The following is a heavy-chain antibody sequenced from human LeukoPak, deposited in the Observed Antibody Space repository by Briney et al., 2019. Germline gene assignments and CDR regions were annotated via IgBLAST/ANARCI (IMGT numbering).Heavy chain of an antibody. D-gene: IGHD3-10*01. CDR1: GDRLTELS. CDR3: STATDADGSKGWFDP. V-gene: IGHV1-24*01. J-gene: IGHJ5*02. CDR2: FDPEDGEI. Sequence: ASVKVSCKVSGDRLTELSIHWVRQAPGKGLEWMGGFDPEDGEIIYAQKFQGRVTMTEDTFTDTAYTEVSSLRSEDTAVYYCSTATDADGSKGWFDPWGQGTLVIVSS.